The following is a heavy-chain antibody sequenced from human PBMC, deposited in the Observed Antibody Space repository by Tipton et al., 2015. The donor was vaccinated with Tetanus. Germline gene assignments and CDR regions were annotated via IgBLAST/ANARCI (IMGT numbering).Heavy chain of an antibody. CDR3: ARGEYQLLYNY. J-gene: IGHJ4*02. V-gene: IGHV4-34*01. Sequence: TLSLTCAVYGGSFSGYYWSWIRQPPGKGLEWIGEINHRGSTNYNPSLKSRVTISVDTSQNQFSLKLSSVTAADTAVYYCARGEYQLLYNYWGQGTLVTVSS. D-gene: IGHD2-2*02. CDR2: INHRGST. CDR1: GGSFSGYY.